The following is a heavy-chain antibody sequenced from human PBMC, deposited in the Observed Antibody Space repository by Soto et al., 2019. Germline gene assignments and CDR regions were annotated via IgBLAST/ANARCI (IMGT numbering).Heavy chain of an antibody. CDR3: ARNLGGRLFGMDV. V-gene: IGHV4-4*02. CDR1: GAFISSGNW. CDR2: IYQSGDT. Sequence: QVQLQESGPGLVQPSGTLSLTCAVSGAFISSGNWWSWVRQPPGKGLEWIGEIYQSGDTHFHPSLQNRVTISLDKSKNQFSLTLSSVTAADTAVYYCARNLGGRLFGMDVWGQGTTLTVSS. J-gene: IGHJ6*02. D-gene: IGHD1-26*01.